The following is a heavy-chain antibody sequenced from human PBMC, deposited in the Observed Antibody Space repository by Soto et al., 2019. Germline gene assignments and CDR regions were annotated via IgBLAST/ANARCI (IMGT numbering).Heavy chain of an antibody. J-gene: IGHJ4*02. D-gene: IGHD2-15*01. Sequence: VQLVQSGAEVKKPGSSVKVSCKASGGTFSSYAISWVRQAPGQGLEWMGGIIPIFGTANYAQKFQGRVTITADESTSTAYMELSSLRSEDTAVYYCARGVSDIVVVVAATPYYFDYWGQGTLVTVSS. CDR3: ARGVSDIVVVVAATPYYFDY. CDR2: IIPIFGTA. V-gene: IGHV1-69*01. CDR1: GGTFSSYA.